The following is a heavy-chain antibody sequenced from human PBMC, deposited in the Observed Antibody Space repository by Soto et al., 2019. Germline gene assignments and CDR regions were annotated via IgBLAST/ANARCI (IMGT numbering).Heavy chain of an antibody. Sequence: EVQLVEPVLGLVQPGVSLRLSCAASGFTFSTYAMTWVRQAPWKGLEWVPTMGVSVISTYYADSVKGRFTVSRANSKNTLYLQRNSLRAEDTAVYYCAKDSDVWEVIVEGQDAFDIRGQGTMVTVSS. J-gene: IGHJ3*02. V-gene: IGHV3-23*04. CDR3: AKDSDVWEVIVEGQDAFDI. CDR2: MGVSVIST. CDR1: GFTFSTYA. D-gene: IGHD3-22*01.